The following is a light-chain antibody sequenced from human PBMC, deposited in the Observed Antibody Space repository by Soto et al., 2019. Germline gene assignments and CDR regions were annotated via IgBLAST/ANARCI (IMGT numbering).Light chain of an antibody. J-gene: IGLJ1*01. CDR2: GAD. V-gene: IGLV2-14*01. CDR3: TAFSAKRVYL. Sequence: QSVLTQLISVSGSPRRTITITCTGKSNTVGSYAYVCWDPQHLDKAPRLLIHGADNRPPGLSGRFSASKFGLTPSLTISGVQAEDEGDYYCTAFSAKRVYLFGPGTKVTVL. CDR1: SNTVGSYAY.